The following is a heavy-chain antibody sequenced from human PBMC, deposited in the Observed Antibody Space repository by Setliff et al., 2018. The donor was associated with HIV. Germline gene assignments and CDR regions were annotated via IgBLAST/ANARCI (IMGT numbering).Heavy chain of an antibody. CDR1: GGSISSYY. Sequence: SETLSLTCIVSGGSISSYYWSWIRQPPGKGLEWIGYIYYSGSTNYNPSLKNRVTISIDTSKKRFSLNLSSVTAADTAVYYCARDAGGSVGNYYFDYWGQGTLVTVSS. V-gene: IGHV4-59*01. J-gene: IGHJ4*02. CDR2: IYYSGST. D-gene: IGHD2-15*01. CDR3: ARDAGGSVGNYYFDY.